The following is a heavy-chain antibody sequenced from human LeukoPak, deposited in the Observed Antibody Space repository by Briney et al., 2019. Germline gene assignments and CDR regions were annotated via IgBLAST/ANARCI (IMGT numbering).Heavy chain of an antibody. CDR3: ARALGVYYYGSGSYPANFDY. J-gene: IGHJ4*02. CDR1: GFTFSSYG. V-gene: IGHV4-34*01. Sequence: GSLRLSCAASGFTFSSYGMHWIRQTPGKGLEWIGEINHSGSTNYNASLKSRVTISVDTSKKQFSLRLSSVTAADTAMYYCARALGVYYYGSGSYPANFDYWGQGTLVTVSS. CDR2: INHSGST. D-gene: IGHD3-10*01.